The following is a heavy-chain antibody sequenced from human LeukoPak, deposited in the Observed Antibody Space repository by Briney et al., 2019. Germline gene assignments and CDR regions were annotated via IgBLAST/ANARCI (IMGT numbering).Heavy chain of an antibody. D-gene: IGHD3-22*01. CDR3: ARVVQSTDSSGFYLPEYFQH. J-gene: IGHJ1*01. Sequence: PSETLSLTCTVSGYSISSGYHWGWIRQPPGKGLEWIGSIYHSGSTYYNPSLKSRVAISVDTSKNQFSLKLRSVTAADTAVYYCARVVQSTDSSGFYLPEYFQHWGQGTLVTVSS. V-gene: IGHV4-38-2*02. CDR2: IYHSGST. CDR1: GYSISSGYH.